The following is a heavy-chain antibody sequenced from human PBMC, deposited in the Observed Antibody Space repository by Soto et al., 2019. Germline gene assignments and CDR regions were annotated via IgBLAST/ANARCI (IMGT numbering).Heavy chain of an antibody. J-gene: IGHJ4*02. CDR2: IYYSGST. V-gene: IGHV4-59*08. D-gene: IGHD3-10*01. Sequence: SETLSLTCTVSGGSISSYYWSWIRQPPGKGLEWIGYIYYSGSTYYNPSLKSRVTISVDTSKNQFSLKLSSVTAADAAVYYCAASVWFGELLTFDYWGQGTLVTVSS. CDR1: GGSISSYY. CDR3: AASVWFGELLTFDY.